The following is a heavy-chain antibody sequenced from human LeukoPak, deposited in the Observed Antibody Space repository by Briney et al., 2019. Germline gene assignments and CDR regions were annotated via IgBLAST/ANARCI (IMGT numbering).Heavy chain of an antibody. J-gene: IGHJ4*02. Sequence: SETLSLTCTVSGGSISSYYWSWIRQPPGKGLEWIGYIYYSGSTNYNPSLKSRVTISVATSKYQFSLKLSSVTAADTAVYYCARGRYYYDSSGEFDFDYWGQGTLVTVSS. CDR3: ARGRYYYDSSGEFDFDY. D-gene: IGHD3-22*01. CDR1: GGSISSYY. CDR2: IYYSGST. V-gene: IGHV4-59*01.